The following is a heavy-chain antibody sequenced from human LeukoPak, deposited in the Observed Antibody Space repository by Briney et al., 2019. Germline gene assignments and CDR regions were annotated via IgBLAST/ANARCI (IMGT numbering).Heavy chain of an antibody. CDR2: IYYSGST. CDR3: ARTGYYDSSGYSRYYYMDV. CDR1: GGSISSGGYY. V-gene: IGHV4-31*03. D-gene: IGHD3-22*01. J-gene: IGHJ6*03. Sequence: PSQTLSLTCTVSGGSISSGGYYWSWIRQHPGKGLEWIGYIYYSGSTYYNPSLKSRVTISEDTSKNQFSLKLSSVTAADTAVYYCARTGYYDSSGYSRYYYMDVWGKGTTVTVSS.